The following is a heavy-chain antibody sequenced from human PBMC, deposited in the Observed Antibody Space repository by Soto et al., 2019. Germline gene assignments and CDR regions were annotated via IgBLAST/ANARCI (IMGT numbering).Heavy chain of an antibody. V-gene: IGHV3-23*01. CDR1: GFTFSSYA. D-gene: IGHD6-13*01. CDR3: AKDLPIHSSSRSTVLGFDY. CDR2: ISGSGGST. Sequence: GGSLRLSCAASGFTFSSYAMSWVRQAPGKGLEWVSAISGSGGSTYYADSVKGRFTISRDNSKNTLYLQMNSLRAEDTAVYYCAKDLPIHSSSRSTVLGFDYWGQGTLVTVSS. J-gene: IGHJ4*02.